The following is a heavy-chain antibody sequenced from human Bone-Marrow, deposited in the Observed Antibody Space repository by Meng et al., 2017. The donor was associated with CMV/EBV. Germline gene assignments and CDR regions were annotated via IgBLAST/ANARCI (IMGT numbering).Heavy chain of an antibody. Sequence: SVKVSCKASGGTFSSYTISWVRQAPGQGLEWMGRIIPILGVANYAQKFQGRVTITADKPTSTAYMELSSLRSEDTAVYYCARVVNWGRKCYFDYWGQGKLVTVSS. D-gene: IGHD7-27*01. V-gene: IGHV1-69*02. CDR2: IIPILGVA. J-gene: IGHJ4*02. CDR1: GGTFSSYT. CDR3: ARVVNWGRKCYFDY.